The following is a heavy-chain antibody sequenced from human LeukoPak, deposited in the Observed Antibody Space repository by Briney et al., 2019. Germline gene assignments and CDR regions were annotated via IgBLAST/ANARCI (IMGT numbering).Heavy chain of an antibody. J-gene: IGHJ5*02. CDR2: FYAGGAT. CDR3: AKERFRSYCTNGVCSPYNWFDP. V-gene: IGHV3-66*01. D-gene: IGHD2-8*01. CDR1: GFTVSSNY. Sequence: GGSLRLSCAASGFTVSSNYMNWVRQAPGKGLEWVSIFYAGGATYYADSVKGRFTISRDNSKNTVYLQMNSLRAEDTAVYYCAKERFRSYCTNGVCSPYNWFDPWGQGTLVTVSS.